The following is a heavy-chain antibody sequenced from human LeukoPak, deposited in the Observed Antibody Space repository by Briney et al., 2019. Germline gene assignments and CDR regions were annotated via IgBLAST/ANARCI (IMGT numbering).Heavy chain of an antibody. J-gene: IGHJ5*02. CDR1: GFTFDDYA. D-gene: IGHD3-22*01. CDR3: AKTASPMYYYDSSGYYHGGLDP. CDR2: ISWNSGSI. Sequence: GGSLRLSCAASGFTFDDYAMHWVRHAPGKGLEWVSGISWNSGSIGYADSVKGRFTISRDNAKNSLYLQMNSLRAEDTALYYCAKTASPMYYYDSSGYYHGGLDPWGQGTLVTVSS. V-gene: IGHV3-9*01.